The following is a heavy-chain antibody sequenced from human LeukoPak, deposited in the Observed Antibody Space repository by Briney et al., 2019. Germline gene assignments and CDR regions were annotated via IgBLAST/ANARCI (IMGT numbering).Heavy chain of an antibody. V-gene: IGHV5-51*01. D-gene: IGHD3-9*01. CDR3: ARLNYDILTGYLPGHFDY. CDR1: GYSFTSYW. CDR2: IYPGDSDT. J-gene: IGHJ4*02. Sequence: GESLKISCKGSGYSFTSYWIGWVRQVPGKGLEWMGIIYPGDSDTRYSPSFQGQVTISADKSISTAYLQWSSLKASDTAMYYCARLNYDILTGYLPGHFDYWGQGTLVTVSS.